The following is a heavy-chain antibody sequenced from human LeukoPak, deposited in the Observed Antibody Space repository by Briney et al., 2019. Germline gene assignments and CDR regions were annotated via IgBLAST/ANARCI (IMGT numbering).Heavy chain of an antibody. CDR1: GGSFGAYY. CDR2: INHSGGT. J-gene: IGHJ6*02. D-gene: IGHD2-15*01. V-gene: IGHV4-34*01. Sequence: SETLSLTCTVYGGSFGAYYWSWIRQPPGKGLEWIGQINHSGGTNYNPSLKSRVTISVDSSKDQFSLKLPSVTAADTAVYYCARGRLAPRSGGGRDYYYGMDVWGQGTTVTVSS. CDR3: ARGRLAPRSGGGRDYYYGMDV.